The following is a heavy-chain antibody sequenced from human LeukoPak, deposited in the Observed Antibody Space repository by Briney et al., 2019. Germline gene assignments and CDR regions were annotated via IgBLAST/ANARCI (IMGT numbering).Heavy chain of an antibody. CDR2: ISYDGSNK. CDR3: AKDFTYYYGSGSYYGPFDF. J-gene: IGHJ4*02. CDR1: GFTFSSYA. D-gene: IGHD3-10*01. Sequence: PGRSLRLSCAASGFTFSSYAIHWVRQAPGKGLEWVAVISYDGSNKYYVASVKGRFTISRDNSKNTLYLQMNSLRAEDTAVYYCAKDFTYYYGSGSYYGPFDFWGQGTLVTVSS. V-gene: IGHV3-30*18.